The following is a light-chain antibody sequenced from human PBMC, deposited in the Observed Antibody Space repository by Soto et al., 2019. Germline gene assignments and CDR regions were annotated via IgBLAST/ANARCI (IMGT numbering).Light chain of an antibody. CDR1: QRISTW. CDR2: KAS. J-gene: IGKJ1*01. V-gene: IGKV1-5*03. CDR3: QHYNSYSEA. Sequence: DFQMTQSPSTLSASVGDRVAITCRASQRISTWLAWYQQKPGKAPKLLIYKASTLKSGVPSRFSGSGSGTEFTLTISSLQPDDFATYYCQHYNSYSEAFGQGTKVELK.